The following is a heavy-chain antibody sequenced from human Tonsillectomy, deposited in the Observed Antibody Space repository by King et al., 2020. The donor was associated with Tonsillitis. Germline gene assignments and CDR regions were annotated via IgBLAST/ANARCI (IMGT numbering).Heavy chain of an antibody. CDR3: ARAVYGPVMRPDLYYIDV. D-gene: IGHD2-8*01. J-gene: IGHJ6*03. V-gene: IGHV3-53*04. Sequence: VQLVESGGGLVQPGESLRLSCAASGFTVSSNCISWVRQAPGKGLEWVSVIYSGDSTYYADSVKGRFTISRHNSKNTLYLQMHSLRAEDTAVYYCARAVYGPVMRPDLYYIDVWGRGTTVTVSS. CDR1: GFTVSSNC. CDR2: IYSGDST.